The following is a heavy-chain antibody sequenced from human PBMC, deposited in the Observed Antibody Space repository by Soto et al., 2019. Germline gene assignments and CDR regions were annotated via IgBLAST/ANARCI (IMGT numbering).Heavy chain of an antibody. V-gene: IGHV1-46*01. CDR2: INPSGGST. D-gene: IGHD3-16*01. CDR3: ARDRXDDKVWGRYPLGHGAFDI. Sequence: AASVKVSCKESGYTITSYYLHWVRQAPGQGLEWMGIINPSGGSTGYAQKFRGRVTLTREMYTSTVYMELSSLRSDDTAVYYCARDRXDDKVWGRYPLGHGAFDIWGQGTLVT. J-gene: IGHJ3*02. CDR1: GYTITSYY.